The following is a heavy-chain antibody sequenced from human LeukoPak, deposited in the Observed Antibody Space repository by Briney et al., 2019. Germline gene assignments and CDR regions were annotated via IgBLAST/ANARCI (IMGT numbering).Heavy chain of an antibody. CDR3: ARDGLLWFGDPHYYGMDV. D-gene: IGHD3-10*01. CDR2: IYSGGST. Sequence: GGSLRLSCAASGFTVSSNYMSWVRQAPGKGLEWVSVIYSGGSTYYAGSVKGRFTISRDNSKNTLYLQMNSLRAEDTAVYYCARDGLLWFGDPHYYGMDVWGQGTTVTVSS. CDR1: GFTVSSNY. J-gene: IGHJ6*02. V-gene: IGHV3-53*01.